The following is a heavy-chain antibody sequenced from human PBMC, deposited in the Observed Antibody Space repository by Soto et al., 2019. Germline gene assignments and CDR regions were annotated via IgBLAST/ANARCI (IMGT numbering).Heavy chain of an antibody. CDR3: ASYQSWQVPVWWFDP. Sequence: QAQLVQSAAEVKKPGASVKVSCKASRHSITSHFMHWVRQAPGQGLEWIGTIGPTGGIRNYAQRFQGRLTMTRDKSTSTVYMELSSLTAEATAVYYCASYQSWQVPVWWFDPWGQGTLVTVSS. V-gene: IGHV1-46*03. CDR1: RHSITSHF. D-gene: IGHD3-16*01. J-gene: IGHJ5*02. CDR2: IGPTGGIR.